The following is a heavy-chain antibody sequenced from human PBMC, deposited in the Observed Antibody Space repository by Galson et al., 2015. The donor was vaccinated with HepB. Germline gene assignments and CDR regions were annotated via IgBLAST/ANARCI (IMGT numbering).Heavy chain of an antibody. CDR1: GGTFSSYA. Sequence: SVKVSCKASGGTFSSYATSWVRQAPGQGLEWMRGIIPIFGTANYAQKFQGRVTITADESTSTAYMELSSLRSEDTAVYYCARDRTSYYDSRNGMDVWGQGTTVTVSS. V-gene: IGHV1-69*13. CDR3: ARDRTSYYDSRNGMDV. J-gene: IGHJ6*02. D-gene: IGHD3-22*01. CDR2: IIPIFGTA.